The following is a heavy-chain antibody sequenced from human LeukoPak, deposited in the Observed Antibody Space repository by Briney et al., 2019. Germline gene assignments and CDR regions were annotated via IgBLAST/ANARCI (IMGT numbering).Heavy chain of an antibody. J-gene: IGHJ5*02. CDR1: GYTFTSYD. CDR3: ASGKSGYGKKNNWFDP. Sequence: ASVTVSCKASGYTFTSYDINWVRQATGQGLEWMGWMNPNSGNTGYAQKFQGRVTMTRNTSISTAYMELSSLRSEDTAVYYCASGKSGYGKKNNWFDPWGQGTLVTVSS. D-gene: IGHD5-12*01. V-gene: IGHV1-8*01. CDR2: MNPNSGNT.